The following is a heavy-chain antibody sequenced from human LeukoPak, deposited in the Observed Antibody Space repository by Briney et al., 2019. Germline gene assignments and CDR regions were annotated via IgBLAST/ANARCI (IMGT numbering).Heavy chain of an antibody. CDR1: GGSISGSTSY. CDR2: LNYSGTT. D-gene: IGHD3-10*01. J-gene: IGHJ5*02. CDR3: SRYDSDTGDFDP. Sequence: SETLSLTCTVSGGSISGSTSYWGWIRQSPGKGLEWIGLLNYSGTTCYNPSFKSRVSISIDRSRTQFSLKLSSVTAADTAFYYCSRYDSDTGDFDPWGQGTLVTISS. V-gene: IGHV4-39*07.